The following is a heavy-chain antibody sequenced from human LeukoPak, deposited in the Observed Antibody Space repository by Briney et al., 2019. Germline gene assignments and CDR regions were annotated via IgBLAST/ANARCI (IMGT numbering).Heavy chain of an antibody. D-gene: IGHD5-12*01. V-gene: IGHV3-48*01. CDR1: GFTFSSYS. CDR2: ISSSSSTI. Sequence: GGSLRLSCAASGFTFSSYSMNWVRQAPGKGLEWVSYISSSSSTIYYADSVKGRFTISRDNAKNSLYLQMNSLRAEDTAVYYCAREATASLGVLYHYYYMDVWGKGTTVTVSS. CDR3: AREATASLGVLYHYYYMDV. J-gene: IGHJ6*03.